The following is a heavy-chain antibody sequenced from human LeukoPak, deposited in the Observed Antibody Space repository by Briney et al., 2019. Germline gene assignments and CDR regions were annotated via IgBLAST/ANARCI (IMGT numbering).Heavy chain of an antibody. Sequence: ASVKVSCKASGYAFTSYDINWVRQATGQGLEWMGWMNPNSGNTGYAQKFQGRVTMTRDTSISTAYMELSRLRSDDTAVYYCARGLYGSGSYRYYYYMDVWGKGTTVTVSS. CDR1: GYAFTSYD. D-gene: IGHD3-10*01. V-gene: IGHV1-8*02. CDR2: MNPNSGNT. CDR3: ARGLYGSGSYRYYYYMDV. J-gene: IGHJ6*03.